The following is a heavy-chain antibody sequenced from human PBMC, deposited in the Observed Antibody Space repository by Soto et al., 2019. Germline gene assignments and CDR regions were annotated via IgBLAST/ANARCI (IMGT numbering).Heavy chain of an antibody. J-gene: IGHJ4*02. CDR3: ARDRVYYYDNSGYYNFDY. CDR2: VSYDGSKQ. D-gene: IGHD3-22*01. CDR1: GFTFSNYA. Sequence: QVQLVESGGGVVQPGRSLRVSCAASGFTFSNYAMHWVRQAPGKGLEWVAVVSYDGSKQFYADSVEGRFTISRDSSKSTLYLHMDNLSDEDTLVYYCARDRVYYYDNSGYYNFDYWGQGTLVTVSS. V-gene: IGHV3-30-3*01.